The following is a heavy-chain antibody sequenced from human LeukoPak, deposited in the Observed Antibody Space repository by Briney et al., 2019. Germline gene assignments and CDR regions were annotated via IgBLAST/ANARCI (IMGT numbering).Heavy chain of an antibody. J-gene: IGHJ4*02. V-gene: IGHV3-21*01. D-gene: IGHD4/OR15-4a*01. CDR3: ARGVSGATALDF. Sequence: PGGSLTLSCTVSGFTFSTYSMNWVRQAPGKGLEWISYINISSTYVYYADPVNDRFTVSRDHAKHSLVLQMNSLRAEDTAVYYCARGVSGATALDFWGQGTLVTVSS. CDR1: GFTFSTYS. CDR2: INISSTYV.